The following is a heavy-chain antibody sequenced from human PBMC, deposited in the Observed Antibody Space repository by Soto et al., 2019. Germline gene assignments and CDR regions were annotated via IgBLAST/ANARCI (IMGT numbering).Heavy chain of an antibody. Sequence: ASVQLSCKASGYTFTGYYMHWVRQAPGQGLEWMGWINPNSGGTNYAQKFQGWVTMTRDTSISTAYMELSRLRSDDTAVYYCASVGYSGYDPYYGMDVRGQGTTVTVS. J-gene: IGHJ6*02. CDR1: GYTFTGYY. CDR3: ASVGYSGYDPYYGMDV. D-gene: IGHD5-12*01. V-gene: IGHV1-2*04. CDR2: INPNSGGT.